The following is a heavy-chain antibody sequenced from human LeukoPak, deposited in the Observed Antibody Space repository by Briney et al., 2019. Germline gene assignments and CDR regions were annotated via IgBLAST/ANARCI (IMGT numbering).Heavy chain of an antibody. CDR1: GGPISSYY. CDR3: ARATTVTPFYYYYGMDV. V-gene: IGHV4-4*07. D-gene: IGHD4-17*01. CDR2: IYTSGNT. J-gene: IGHJ6*02. Sequence: PSETLSLTCTVSGGPISSYYWSWIRQPAGKGLEWIRRIYTSGNTNYNPSLKSRVTMSVDTSKNQFSLKLSSVTAADTAVYYCARATTVTPFYYYYGMDVWGQGTTVTVSS.